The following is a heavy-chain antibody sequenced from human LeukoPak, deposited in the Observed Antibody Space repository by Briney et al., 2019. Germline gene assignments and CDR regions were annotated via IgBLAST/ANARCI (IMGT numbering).Heavy chain of an antibody. CDR1: GYSFTSYL. V-gene: IGHV5-51*01. Sequence: GESLKISCKGSGYSFTSYLIGWVRQMPGKGLEWMGIIYPGDSDTRYSPSFQGQVTISADKSISTAYLQWSSLKASDTAMYYCARPDYYDSSGYGSYFQHWGQGTLVTVSS. J-gene: IGHJ1*01. CDR3: ARPDYYDSSGYGSYFQH. D-gene: IGHD3-22*01. CDR2: IYPGDSDT.